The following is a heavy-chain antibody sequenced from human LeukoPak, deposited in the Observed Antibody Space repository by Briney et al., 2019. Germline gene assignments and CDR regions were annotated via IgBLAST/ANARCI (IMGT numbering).Heavy chain of an antibody. D-gene: IGHD5-18*01. CDR1: GFTFSSYS. J-gene: IGHJ6*04. CDR3: ARAIDTATPVYYYYGKDV. CDR2: ISSSSSYI. V-gene: IGHV3-21*01. Sequence: GGSLRLSCAASGFTFSSYSMNWVRQAPGKGLEWVSSISSSSSYIYYADSVKGRFTISRDNAKNSLYLQMNSLRAEDTAVYYCARAIDTATPVYYYYGKDVWGKGTTVTVSS.